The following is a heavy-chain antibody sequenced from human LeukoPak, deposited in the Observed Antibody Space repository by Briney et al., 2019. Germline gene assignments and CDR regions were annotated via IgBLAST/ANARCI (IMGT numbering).Heavy chain of an antibody. V-gene: IGHV3-21*01. CDR2: ISSSSSYI. Sequence: GGSLRLSCAASGFTFSSYSMNWVRQAPGKGPEWVSSISSSSSYIYYADSVKGRFTISRDNAKNSLYLQLNSLRAEDTAVYYCARDSGYSSSWYVEDWFDPWGQGTLVTVSS. CDR3: ARDSGYSSSWYVEDWFDP. D-gene: IGHD6-13*01. CDR1: GFTFSSYS. J-gene: IGHJ5*02.